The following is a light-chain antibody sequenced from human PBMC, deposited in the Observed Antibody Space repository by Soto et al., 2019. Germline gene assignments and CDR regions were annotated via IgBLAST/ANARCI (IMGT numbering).Light chain of an antibody. Sequence: EIVLTQSPATLSLSPGERATLSCRASQSVSSYVAWYQQKPGQAPRLLIYDASNRATGIPARFSGSGSGTDFTLTISSPEPEDFAVYYCQQRSNWLPLTFGGGTKVDIK. CDR2: DAS. V-gene: IGKV3-11*01. CDR1: QSVSSY. J-gene: IGKJ4*01. CDR3: QQRSNWLPLT.